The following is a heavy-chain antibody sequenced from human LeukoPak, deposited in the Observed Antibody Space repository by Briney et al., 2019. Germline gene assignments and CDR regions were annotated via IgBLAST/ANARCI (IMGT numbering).Heavy chain of an antibody. V-gene: IGHV3-21*01. CDR1: GFTFKSTF. J-gene: IGHJ4*02. D-gene: IGHD4-17*01. CDR3: TRDYGARDD. Sequence: GGSLRLSCAVSGFTFKSTFMNWVRQAPGKGPEWVSSISSSGSYIHYADSVKGRFTVSRDNDNDTLYLHMTGLSAEDSATYYCTRDYGARDDWGQGTLVTVSS. CDR2: ISSSGSYI.